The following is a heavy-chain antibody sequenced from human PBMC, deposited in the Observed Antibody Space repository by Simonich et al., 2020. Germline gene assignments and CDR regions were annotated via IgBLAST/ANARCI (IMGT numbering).Heavy chain of an antibody. CDR1: GGSFSGYY. Sequence: QVQLQQWGAGLFKPSETLSLTCAVYGGSFSGYYWSWIRQPQGKGLVWIGEINHSGTTNYNPSLKSRVTISVDTSKNQFSRKLSSVTAADTAVYYCASPGGTAARDAFDIWGQGTMVTVSS. CDR2: INHSGTT. V-gene: IGHV4-34*01. CDR3: ASPGGTAARDAFDI. J-gene: IGHJ3*02. D-gene: IGHD6-6*01.